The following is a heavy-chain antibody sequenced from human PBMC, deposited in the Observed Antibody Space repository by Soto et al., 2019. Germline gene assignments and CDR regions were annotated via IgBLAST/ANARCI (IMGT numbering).Heavy chain of an antibody. D-gene: IGHD5-12*01. J-gene: IGHJ4*01. CDR1: GGLFSVFS. V-gene: IGHV1-69*06. CDR2: VLPITGST. Sequence: VQLVQSGAEVKKPGSSVNVSCKTSGGLFSVFSFNWVRHAPGQVLEWMGGVLPITGSTDYAQKFQGRLTITADRSTSTIYMELSRLTSDDTANYYCATIRVRGGPLRFEDGGQGTLISVSS. CDR3: ATIRVRGGPLRFED.